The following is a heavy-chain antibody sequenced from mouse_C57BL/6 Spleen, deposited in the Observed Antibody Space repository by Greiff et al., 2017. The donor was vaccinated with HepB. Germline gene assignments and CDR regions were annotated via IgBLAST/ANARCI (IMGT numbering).Heavy chain of an antibody. Sequence: QVQLQQSGPGLVQPSQSLSITCTVSGFSLTSYGVHWVRQSPGKGLEWLGVIWRGGSTDYNAAFMSRLSITKDNSKSQVFFKMNSLQADDTAIYYRAKKGKLGRGYAMDYWGQGTSVTVSS. V-gene: IGHV2-5*01. J-gene: IGHJ4*01. CDR2: IWRGGST. CDR3: AKKGKLGRGYAMDY. CDR1: GFSLTSYG. D-gene: IGHD4-1*01.